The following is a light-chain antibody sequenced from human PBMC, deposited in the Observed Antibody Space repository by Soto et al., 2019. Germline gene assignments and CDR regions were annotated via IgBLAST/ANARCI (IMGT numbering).Light chain of an antibody. V-gene: IGLV2-23*02. Sequence: QSVLTQPASVSASPGQSITISCTGISSDVGNYDLVSWYQQHPDKAPQLMIYGVTKRPSGVSNRFSGSKSGDTASLTISGLQTEDVADSYCCSYEGRTHYVFGTGTKVPVL. CDR3: CSYEGRTHYV. CDR1: SSDVGNYDL. J-gene: IGLJ1*01. CDR2: GVT.